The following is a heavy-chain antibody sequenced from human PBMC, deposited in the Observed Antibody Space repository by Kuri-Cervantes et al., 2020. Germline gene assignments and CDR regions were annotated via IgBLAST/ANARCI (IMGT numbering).Heavy chain of an antibody. CDR2: ISPSSDNI. CDR3: ARDPIP. CDR1: GFSFNYDS. D-gene: IGHD2-21*01. V-gene: IGHV3-21*01. Sequence: GGSLRLSCAATGFSFNYDSLFWLRQAPGKGLEWVSSISPSSDNIYYADSVKGRFTISRDNAKNSLYLQMNSLRAEDTAVYYCARDPIPWGQGTLVTVSS. J-gene: IGHJ5*02.